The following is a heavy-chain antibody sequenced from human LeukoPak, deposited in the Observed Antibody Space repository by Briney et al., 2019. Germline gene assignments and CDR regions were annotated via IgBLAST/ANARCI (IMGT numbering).Heavy chain of an antibody. CDR1: GYTFTSYG. V-gene: IGHV1-2*02. Sequence: ASVKVSCKASGYTFTSYGISWVRQAPGQGLEWMGWINPNSGGTNYAQKFQGRVTMTRDTSISTAYMELSRLRSDDTAVYYCARDPSSSWDLDYWGQGTLVTVSS. CDR3: ARDPSSSWDLDY. CDR2: INPNSGGT. D-gene: IGHD6-13*01. J-gene: IGHJ4*02.